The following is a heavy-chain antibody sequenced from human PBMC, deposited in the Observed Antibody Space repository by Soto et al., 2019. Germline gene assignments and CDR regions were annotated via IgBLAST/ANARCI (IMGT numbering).Heavy chain of an antibody. CDR1: GFSFSDHF. Sequence: EVQLVESGGALVQPGGSLRLSCAASGFSFSDHFMNWVRQAPGKGLEWVGRVRNKPDSYTTEYAASVRGRFSISRDDSSNSLSLQMNRLRTEDTAVYYCARDAYYYDSTGYHHRCYFDLWGRGTLVTVSS. V-gene: IGHV3-72*01. D-gene: IGHD3-22*01. J-gene: IGHJ2*01. CDR2: VRNKPDSYTT. CDR3: ARDAYYYDSTGYHHRCYFDL.